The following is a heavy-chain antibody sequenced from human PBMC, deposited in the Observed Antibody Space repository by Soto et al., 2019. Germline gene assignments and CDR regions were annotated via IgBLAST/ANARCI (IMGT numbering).Heavy chain of an antibody. CDR1: GYTFTSYG. D-gene: IGHD2-2*01. CDR3: ARGRYCISTSCYAYGGYYYYGMDV. V-gene: IGHV1-18*01. Sequence: QVQLVQSGAEVKKPGASVKVSCKASGYTFTSYGISWVRQAPGQGLEWMGWISAYNGNTNYAQKLQGRVTMTTDTSPSTDYMELRSLRSDDTAVYYCARGRYCISTSCYAYGGYYYYGMDVCGQGSTVTVSS. CDR2: ISAYNGNT. J-gene: IGHJ6*02.